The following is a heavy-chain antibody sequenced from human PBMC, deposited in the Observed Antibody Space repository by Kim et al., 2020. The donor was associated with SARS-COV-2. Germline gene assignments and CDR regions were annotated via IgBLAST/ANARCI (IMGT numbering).Heavy chain of an antibody. Sequence: YYTNSVKRRVTSARDNAKNSLYLQMNSLRDEDTALYYCVRDRRGGAFDIWGQGRRVTVSS. D-gene: IGHD3-16*01. CDR3: VRDRRGGAFDI. J-gene: IGHJ3*02. V-gene: IGHV3-48*02.